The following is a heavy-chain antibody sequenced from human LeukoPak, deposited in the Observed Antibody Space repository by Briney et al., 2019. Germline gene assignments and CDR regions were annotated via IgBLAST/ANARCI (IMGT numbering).Heavy chain of an antibody. Sequence: PSETLSLTCTVSGGSISSYYWSWIRQPPGKGLEWIGYIYYSGSTNYNPSLKSRVTISADTSKNQFSLKLSSVTAADTAVYYCARLWFGEFTFDYWGQGTLVTVSS. CDR2: IYYSGST. V-gene: IGHV4-59*08. J-gene: IGHJ4*02. CDR1: GGSISSYY. D-gene: IGHD3-10*01. CDR3: ARLWFGEFTFDY.